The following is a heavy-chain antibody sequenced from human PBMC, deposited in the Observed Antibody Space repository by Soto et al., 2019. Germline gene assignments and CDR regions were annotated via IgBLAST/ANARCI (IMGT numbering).Heavy chain of an antibody. Sequence: GGSPRLSFAASGFTFTTYSIHWVRQAPGKGLEWVAVISYDGSHKYFADSVKGRFTISRDNSKNAVYLQMNSLTAEDTAVYYCAKPRDPGYYFDYWGQGALVTVSS. CDR1: GFTFTTYS. CDR3: AKPRDPGYYFDY. CDR2: ISYDGSHK. J-gene: IGHJ4*02. D-gene: IGHD3-10*01. V-gene: IGHV3-30*18.